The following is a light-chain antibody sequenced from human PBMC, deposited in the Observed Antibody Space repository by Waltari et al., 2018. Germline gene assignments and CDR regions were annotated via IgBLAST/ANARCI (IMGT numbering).Light chain of an antibody. J-gene: IGKJ2*01. CDR3: QQYGSSPPYT. CDR2: GAS. CDR1: QSVSSSY. Sequence: EIVLTQSPGTLSLSPGERATLSCRASQSVSSSYLAWYQQKPGQAPRLLIYGASSRATGIPDRCSGSGSGTDCTLTISRLEPEDFAVYYCQQYGSSPPYTFGQGTKLEIK. V-gene: IGKV3-20*01.